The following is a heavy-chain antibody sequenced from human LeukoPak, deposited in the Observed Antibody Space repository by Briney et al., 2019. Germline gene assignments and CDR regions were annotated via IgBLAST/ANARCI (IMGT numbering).Heavy chain of an antibody. J-gene: IGHJ6*03. CDR2: IYTSGST. Sequence: SETLSLTCTVSGGSISSYYWSWIRQPAGKGLEWIGRIYTSGSTNYNPSLKSRVTISVDKSKNQFSLKLSSVTAADTAVYYCARAWGDDYGDYGWGYYYYMDVWGKGTTVTVSS. CDR1: GGSISSYY. V-gene: IGHV4-4*07. CDR3: ARAWGDDYGDYGWGYYYYMDV. D-gene: IGHD4-17*01.